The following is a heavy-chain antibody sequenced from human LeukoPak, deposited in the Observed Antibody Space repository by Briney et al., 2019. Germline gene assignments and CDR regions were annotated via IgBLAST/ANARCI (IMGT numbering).Heavy chain of an antibody. Sequence: GASVKVSCKASGYTFTSYYMHWVRQAPGQGLEWMGIINPSGGSTSYAQKFQGRVTMTRDTSTSTVYMELSSLRSEDTAVYYCASDSSGWHSSDYWGQGTLVTVSS. CDR1: GYTFTSYY. CDR2: INPSGGST. CDR3: ASDSSGWHSSDY. J-gene: IGHJ4*02. D-gene: IGHD6-19*01. V-gene: IGHV1-46*01.